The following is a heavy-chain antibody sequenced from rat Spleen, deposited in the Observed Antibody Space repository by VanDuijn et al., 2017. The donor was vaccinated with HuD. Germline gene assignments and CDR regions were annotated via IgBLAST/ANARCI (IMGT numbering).Heavy chain of an antibody. CDR1: GFTFSNYG. Sequence: EVQLVESGGGLVQPGRSMKLSCAASGFTFSNYGMAWVRQAPKKGLEWVAYISYDGRGTYYRDSVKGRCTISRDNAKSTLYLQMDSLRSEDTATYYCSRNNYGGYSALGWFAYWGQGTLVTVSS. D-gene: IGHD1-11*01. V-gene: IGHV5-7*01. CDR2: ISYDGRGT. CDR3: SRNNYGGYSALGWFAY. J-gene: IGHJ3*01.